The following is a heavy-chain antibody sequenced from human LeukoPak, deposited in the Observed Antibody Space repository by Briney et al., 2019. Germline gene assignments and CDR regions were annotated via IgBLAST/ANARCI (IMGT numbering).Heavy chain of an antibody. CDR2: VSSSDGST. J-gene: IGHJ3*02. CDR3: ARSRWYSSGWQGAFDI. V-gene: IGHV3-23*01. CDR1: GFTFSSYA. Sequence: GGSLRLSCAAAGFTFSSYAMSWVRQAPGKGLEWVSGVSSSDGSTYYADSVKGRFTISRDNSKNTLYLQMNSLRAEDTAVYYCARSRWYSSGWQGAFDIWGQGTMVTVSS. D-gene: IGHD6-19*01.